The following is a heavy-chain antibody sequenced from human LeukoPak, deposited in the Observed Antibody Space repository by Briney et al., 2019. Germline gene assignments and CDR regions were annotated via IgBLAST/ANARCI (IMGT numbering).Heavy chain of an antibody. D-gene: IGHD2-15*01. CDR2: ISGSGGST. V-gene: IGHV3-23*01. CDR3: AKVSSNVAAYSGYFDY. Sequence: GGSLRLSCAASGFTFSSYSMSWVRQAPGKGLEWVSAISGSGGSTYYADSVKGRFTISRDNSKNTPYLQMNSLRAEDTAVYYCAKVSSNVAAYSGYFDYWGQGTLVTVSS. J-gene: IGHJ4*02. CDR1: GFTFSSYS.